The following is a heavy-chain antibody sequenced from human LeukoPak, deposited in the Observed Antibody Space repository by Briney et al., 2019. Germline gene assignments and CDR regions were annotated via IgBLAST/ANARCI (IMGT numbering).Heavy chain of an antibody. D-gene: IGHD6-13*01. CDR2: IYHSGST. J-gene: IGHJ4*02. CDR3: ARLRSSSLVDY. CDR1: GYSISSGYY. Sequence: PSETLSLTCAVSGYSISSGYYWGWIRQPPGKGLEWIGSIYHSGSTYYNPSLKSRVTISVDTSKSQFSLKLSSVAAADTAVYYCARLRSSSLVDYWGQGTLVTVSS. V-gene: IGHV4-38-2*01.